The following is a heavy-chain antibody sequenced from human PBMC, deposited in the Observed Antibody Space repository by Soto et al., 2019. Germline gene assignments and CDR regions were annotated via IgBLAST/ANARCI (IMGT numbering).Heavy chain of an antibody. CDR1: GYSVSSNSAA. D-gene: IGHD6-13*01. J-gene: IGHJ6*02. V-gene: IGHV6-1*01. CDR2: TYYRSKWYN. CDR3: ARDRESSSDYYYYGMDV. Sequence: SHTLSLTCAISGYSVSSNSAAWNLIRQSPSRGLEWLGRTYYRSKWYNDYAVSVKSRITINPGTSKNQFSLQLNSVTPEDTAVYYCARDRESSSDYYYYGMDVWGQGTTVTVSS.